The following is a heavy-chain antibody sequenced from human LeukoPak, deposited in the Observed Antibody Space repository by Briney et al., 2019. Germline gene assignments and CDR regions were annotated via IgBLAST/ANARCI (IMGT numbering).Heavy chain of an antibody. J-gene: IGHJ4*02. D-gene: IGHD6-6*01. CDR2: IIPILGTA. CDR1: GGTFSSYA. CDR3: ARIRSSSVGGPFDY. Sequence: GASVKVSCKASGGTFSSYAISWVRQAPGQGLEWMGRIIPILGTANYAQKFQGRVTITTDESTSTAYMELSSLRSEDTAVYYCARIRSSSVGGPFDYWGQGTLVTVSS. V-gene: IGHV1-69*11.